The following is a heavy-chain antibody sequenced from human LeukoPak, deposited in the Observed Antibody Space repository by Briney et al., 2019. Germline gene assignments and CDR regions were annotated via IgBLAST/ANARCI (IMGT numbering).Heavy chain of an antibody. V-gene: IGHV3-48*01. CDR2: ISSRSSTI. CDR3: ARGDERFLEWLLSTFDY. J-gene: IGHJ4*02. D-gene: IGHD3-3*01. Sequence: GGSLRLSCAASGFTFSSYSMNWVRQAPGKGLEWVSYISSRSSTIYYADSVKGRFTISRDNAKSSLYLQMNSLRAEDTAVYYCARGDERFLEWLLSTFDYWGQGTLVTVSS. CDR1: GFTFSSYS.